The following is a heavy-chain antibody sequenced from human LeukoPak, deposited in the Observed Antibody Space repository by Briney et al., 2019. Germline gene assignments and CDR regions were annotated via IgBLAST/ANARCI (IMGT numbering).Heavy chain of an antibody. CDR2: IYHSGST. CDR3: ARIEYSSSCDY. J-gene: IGHJ4*02. Sequence: ETLSLTCTVSGYPISSGYYWGWIRQPPGKGLEWIGSIYHSGSTYYNPSLKSRVTISVDTSKNQFSLKLSSVTAADTAVYYCARIEYSSSCDYWGQGTLVTVSS. CDR1: GYPISSGYY. D-gene: IGHD6-6*01. V-gene: IGHV4-38-2*02.